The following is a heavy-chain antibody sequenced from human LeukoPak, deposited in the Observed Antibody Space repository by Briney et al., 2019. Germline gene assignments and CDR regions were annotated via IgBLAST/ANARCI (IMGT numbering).Heavy chain of an antibody. CDR3: ARESVLMVYVPFFDY. J-gene: IGHJ4*02. V-gene: IGHV4-4*07. D-gene: IGHD2-8*01. CDR1: GGSISSYY. CDR2: IYTSGST. Sequence: PSETLSLACTVSGGSISSYYWSWIRQPAGKGLEWIGRIYTSGSTNYNPSLKSRVTTSVDTSKNQFSLKLSSVTAADTAVYYCARESVLMVYVPFFDYWGQGTLVTVSS.